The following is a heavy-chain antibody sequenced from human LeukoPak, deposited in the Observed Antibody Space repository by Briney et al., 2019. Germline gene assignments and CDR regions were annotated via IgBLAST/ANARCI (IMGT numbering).Heavy chain of an antibody. D-gene: IGHD4-17*01. CDR2: IIPIFGTA. V-gene: IGHV1-69*05. Sequence: SVKVSCKASGGTFSSYAISWVRQAPGQGLEWMGRIIPIFGTANYAQKFQGRVTITTDESTSTAYMELISLRSEDTAVYYCAREWVIDYGDYDVYQYFDYWGQGTLVTVSS. J-gene: IGHJ4*02. CDR3: AREWVIDYGDYDVYQYFDY. CDR1: GGTFSSYA.